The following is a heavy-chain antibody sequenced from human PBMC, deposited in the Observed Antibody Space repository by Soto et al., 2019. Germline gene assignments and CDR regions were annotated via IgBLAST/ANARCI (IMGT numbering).Heavy chain of an antibody. J-gene: IGHJ6*02. CDR2: IIPIFGTA. V-gene: IGHV1-69*13. Sequence: SVKVSCKASGGTFSSYAISWVRQAPGQGLEWMGGIIPIFGTANYAQKFQGRVTITADESTSTAYMELSSLRSEDTAVHYCAGGELLVAAPLSGYYYYGMDVWGQGTTVTVSS. CDR1: GGTFSSYA. D-gene: IGHD2-15*01. CDR3: AGGELLVAAPLSGYYYYGMDV.